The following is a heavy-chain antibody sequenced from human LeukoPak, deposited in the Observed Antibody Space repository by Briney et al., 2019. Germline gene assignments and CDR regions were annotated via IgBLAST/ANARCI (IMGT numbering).Heavy chain of an antibody. J-gene: IGHJ4*02. CDR2: IIPIFGTA. CDR3: ARGPRPAVTTIPSPIDY. V-gene: IGHV1-69*05. CDR1: GGTFSSCA. D-gene: IGHD4-17*01. Sequence: GASVKVSCKASGGTFSSCAISWVRQAPGQGLEWMGRIIPIFGTANYAQKFQGRVTITTDESTSTAYMELSSLRSEDTAVYYCARGPRPAVTTIPSPIDYWGQGTLVTVSS.